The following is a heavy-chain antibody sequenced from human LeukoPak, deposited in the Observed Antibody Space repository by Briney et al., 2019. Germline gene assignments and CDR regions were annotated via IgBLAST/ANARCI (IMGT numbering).Heavy chain of an antibody. D-gene: IGHD1-26*01. CDR3: AKDSFVVGFNVGPFDP. V-gene: IGHV3-23*01. Sequence: GGSLRLSCAASGFTFSSYAMSWIRQAPGKGLEWVSAISGSGGSTYYADSVKGRFTISRDNSKNTLYLQMNSLRAEDTAVYYCAKDSFVVGFNVGPFDPWGQGTLVTVSS. CDR2: ISGSGGST. CDR1: GFTFSSYA. J-gene: IGHJ5*02.